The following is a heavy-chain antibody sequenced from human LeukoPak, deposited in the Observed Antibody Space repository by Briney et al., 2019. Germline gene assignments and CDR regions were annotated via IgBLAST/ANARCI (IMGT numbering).Heavy chain of an antibody. CDR3: ARVGSYDFWSGIHYYYGMDV. CDR1: RFTLSSYW. CDR2: IHSDGSST. J-gene: IGHJ6*02. Sequence: GGSLRLTCAASRFTLSSYWLHWVRQAPGKGLVWVSRIHSDGSSTRYADSVKGRFTISRDNAKNTLYLQMNSLRAEDTAVYYCARVGSYDFWSGIHYYYGMDVWGQGTTVTVSS. V-gene: IGHV3-74*01. D-gene: IGHD3-3*01.